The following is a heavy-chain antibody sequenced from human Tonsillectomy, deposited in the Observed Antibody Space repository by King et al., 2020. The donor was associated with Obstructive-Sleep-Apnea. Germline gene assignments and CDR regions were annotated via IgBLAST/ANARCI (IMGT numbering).Heavy chain of an antibody. V-gene: IGHV3-11*06. D-gene: IGHD3-10*01. Sequence: VQLVESGGDLVRPGGSLRLSCAASGFTFSDYYMSWIRQAPGKGLEWLSYISSRSSHTNYADSVKGRFTNSSDNAKNSLYLQMNSLRAEDTAVYYCARDYYGSGSYGWFDPWGQGTLVTVSS. J-gene: IGHJ5*02. CDR1: GFTFSDYY. CDR2: ISSRSSHT. CDR3: ARDYYGSGSYGWFDP.